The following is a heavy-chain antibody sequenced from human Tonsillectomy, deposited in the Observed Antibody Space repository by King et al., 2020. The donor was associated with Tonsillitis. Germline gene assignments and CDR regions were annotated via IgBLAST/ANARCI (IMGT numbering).Heavy chain of an antibody. V-gene: IGHV4-39*07. J-gene: IGHJ4*02. CDR2: SHYSGIT. CDR1: GGSISSSSYY. D-gene: IGHD6-19*01. CDR3: ARLAFYVAGRDY. Sequence: LQLQESGPGLVNPSETLSLTCTVSGGSISSSSYYWGWIRQPPGKGLEWIGSSHYSGITYYNPSLKSRVTISVDTSKNQFSLKLSSVTAADTAVYYCARLAFYVAGRDYWGQGTLVTVSS.